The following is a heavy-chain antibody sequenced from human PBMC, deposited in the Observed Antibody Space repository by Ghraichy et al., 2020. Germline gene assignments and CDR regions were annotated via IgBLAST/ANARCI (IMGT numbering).Heavy chain of an antibody. V-gene: IGHV4-31*03. D-gene: IGHD2-2*02. Sequence: SETLSLTCTVSGGSISSGGYYWSWIRQHPGKGLEWIGYIYYSGSTYYNPSLKSRVTISVDTSKNQFSLKLSSVTAADTAVYYCARVAGDVVVVPAAIVRAMGRFYFDYWGQGTLVTVSS. CDR1: GGSISSGGYY. J-gene: IGHJ4*02. CDR2: IYYSGST. CDR3: ARVAGDVVVVPAAIVRAMGRFYFDY.